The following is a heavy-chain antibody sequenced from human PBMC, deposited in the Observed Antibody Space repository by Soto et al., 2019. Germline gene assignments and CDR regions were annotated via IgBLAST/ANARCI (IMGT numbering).Heavy chain of an antibody. V-gene: IGHV3-7*01. CDR2: TKEDGSEI. Sequence: EVQLVESGGGLVQPGGSLRISCAVSGFSIASYWMSWVRQAPGKGLEWVATTKEDGSEIYYVDSVRGRFTISRDNAENSLYLQMNSLSAEDTAVYFCARDVGFDYVNWGHGTLVTVSS. D-gene: IGHD3-16*01. CDR1: GFSIASYW. CDR3: ARDVGFDYVN. J-gene: IGHJ4*01.